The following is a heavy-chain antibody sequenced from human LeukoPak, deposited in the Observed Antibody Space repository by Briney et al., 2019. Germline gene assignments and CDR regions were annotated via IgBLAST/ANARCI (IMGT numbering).Heavy chain of an antibody. V-gene: IGHV3-13*04. J-gene: IGHJ4*02. CDR1: GFTFSSYD. D-gene: IGHD1-26*01. CDR3: ARTSGSYYEFDY. Sequence: GGSLRLSCEASGFTFSSYDMHWVRQATGKGLEWVSAIGTAGDTYYPGSVKGRFTISRENAKNSLYPQMNSLRAGDTAVYYCARTSGSYYEFDYWGQGTLVTVSS. CDR2: IGTAGDT.